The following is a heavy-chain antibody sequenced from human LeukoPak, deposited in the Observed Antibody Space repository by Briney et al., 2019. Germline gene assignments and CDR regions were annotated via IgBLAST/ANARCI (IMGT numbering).Heavy chain of an antibody. V-gene: IGHV4-59*12. CDR2: IYYSGST. CDR3: ARGSLRYFDWSDAFDI. Sequence: SETLSLTCTVSGGSISSYYWSWIRQPPGKGLEWIGHIYYSGSTNYNPSLKSRVTISVDTSKNQFSLKLSSVTAADTAVYYCARGSLRYFDWSDAFDIWGQGTMVTVSS. CDR1: GGSISSYY. D-gene: IGHD3-9*01. J-gene: IGHJ3*02.